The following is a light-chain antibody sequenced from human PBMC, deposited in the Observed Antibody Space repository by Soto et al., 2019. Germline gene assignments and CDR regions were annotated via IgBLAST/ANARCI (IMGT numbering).Light chain of an antibody. CDR3: MQALQTPIT. J-gene: IGKJ5*01. CDR2: LGS. CDR1: QSLLHSNGYNY. Sequence: IVMTQSPLSLPVTPGEPASISCRSSQSLLHSNGYNYLDWYLQKPGQSPQLLIYLGSSRASGVPDRFSGSGSGSDFTLKISRVEAEDAGVYYCMQALQTPITFGQGTRLEIK. V-gene: IGKV2-28*01.